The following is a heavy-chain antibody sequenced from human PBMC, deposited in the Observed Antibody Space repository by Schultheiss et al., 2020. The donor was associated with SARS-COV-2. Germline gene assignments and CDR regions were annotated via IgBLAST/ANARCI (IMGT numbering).Heavy chain of an antibody. CDR3: ARALLTKIVGMNWFDP. V-gene: IGHV4-61*10. Sequence: SETLSLTCTVSGGSISSCSYYWSWNRQPAGKGLEWNGYIHYGGNMYYNASLKSRITMSVDTSKNQFSLKLSSVTAADTAVYYWARALLTKIVGMNWFDPWGQGTLVTVSS. D-gene: IGHD3-22*01. CDR1: GGSISSCSYY. CDR2: IHYGGNM. J-gene: IGHJ5*02.